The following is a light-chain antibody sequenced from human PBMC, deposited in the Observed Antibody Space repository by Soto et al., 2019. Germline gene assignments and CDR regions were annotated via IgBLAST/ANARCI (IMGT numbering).Light chain of an antibody. V-gene: IGLV1-44*01. J-gene: IGLJ3*02. CDR3: APWDDSLNGPV. CDR1: TSNIGSNA. Sequence: QSVLTQPPSASGTPGQRVTISCSGNTSNIGSNAVNWYQHLPGTAPRLLIYSTNQWPSGVPDRFSDSKSGTSASLAISGLQSEDEADYYCAPWDDSLNGPVFGGGTKLTVL. CDR2: STN.